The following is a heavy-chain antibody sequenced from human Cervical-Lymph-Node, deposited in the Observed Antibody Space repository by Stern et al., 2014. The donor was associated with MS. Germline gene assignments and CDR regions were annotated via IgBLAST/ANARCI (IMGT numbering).Heavy chain of an antibody. V-gene: IGHV3-9*01. CDR2: VSWNSGNM. J-gene: IGHJ4*02. D-gene: IGHD6-6*01. Sequence: EVQLVESGGGLVQPGRSLRLSCAASGFTFEDYAMQWVRQAPGKGLEWVSGVSWNSGNMGYADSVKGRFTISRDNAKNSLYLQMNSLRTEDTALYYCAKFASSSSPFDYWGQGTLVTVSS. CDR3: AKFASSSSPFDY. CDR1: GFTFEDYA.